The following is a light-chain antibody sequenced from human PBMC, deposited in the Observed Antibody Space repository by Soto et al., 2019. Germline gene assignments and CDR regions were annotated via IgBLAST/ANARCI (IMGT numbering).Light chain of an antibody. V-gene: IGKV1-39*01. J-gene: IGKJ5*01. Sequence: DIQMTQSPSSLSASVGDRVTITCRASQSISNYLNWYQQKPGKAPNLLIYAASSLQSGVPSGFSGSGSGTDFTLTISSLRPEDFATYYCQQTYSSLITFGQGTRLEIK. CDR3: QQTYSSLIT. CDR2: AAS. CDR1: QSISNY.